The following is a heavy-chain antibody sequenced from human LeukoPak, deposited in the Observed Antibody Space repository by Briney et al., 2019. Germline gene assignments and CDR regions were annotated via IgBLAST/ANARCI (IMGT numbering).Heavy chain of an antibody. CDR1: GNTFSSYY. CDR3: ARGNGSSLVPLDY. J-gene: IGHJ4*02. V-gene: IGHV1-46*01. Sequence: ASVKVSCKASGNTFSSYYIHWVQQDPGQGLEWMGIINPNGGGTTYAQKFQGRVAMTRDTSTNTVYMELSSLRSEDTAVYYCARGNGSSLVPLDYWGQGTLVTVSS. CDR2: INPNGGGT. D-gene: IGHD6-13*01.